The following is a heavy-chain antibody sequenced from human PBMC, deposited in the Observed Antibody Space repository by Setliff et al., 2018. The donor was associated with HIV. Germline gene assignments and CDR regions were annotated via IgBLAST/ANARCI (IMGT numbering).Heavy chain of an antibody. D-gene: IGHD3-16*02. CDR3: ARLVGYYRSDNANYYYMDV. CDR2: IYYTGNT. Sequence: PSETLSLTCTVSGGSISSSSYYWGWIRQPPGKGLEWIGNIYYTGNTYYNPSLKSRVTISVDTSKNQFSLKLSSVTAADTAVYYCARLVGYYRSDNANYYYMDVWGKGTTVTVSS. J-gene: IGHJ6*03. CDR1: GGSISSSSYY. V-gene: IGHV4-39*01.